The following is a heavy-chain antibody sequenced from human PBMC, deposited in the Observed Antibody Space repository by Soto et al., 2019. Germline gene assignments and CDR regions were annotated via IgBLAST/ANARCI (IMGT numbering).Heavy chain of an antibody. CDR1: VASISGFY. D-gene: IGHD1-1*01. V-gene: IGHV4-4*07. CDR3: VRDGTKTLREWFDP. CDR2: IYATGTT. Sequence: SETLSLTCTVSVASISGFYWSWIRKSAGKGLEWIGRIYATGTTDYNPSLKSRVMMSVDTPKKQFSLKLRSVTAADTAVYYCVRDGTKTLREWFDPWGQGSSVTVSS. J-gene: IGHJ5*02.